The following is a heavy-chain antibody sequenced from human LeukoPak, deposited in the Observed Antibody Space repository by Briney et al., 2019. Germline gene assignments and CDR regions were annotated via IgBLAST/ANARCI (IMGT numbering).Heavy chain of an antibody. CDR3: ARGGGLVPGTWFDP. J-gene: IGHJ5*02. Sequence: SVKVSCKASGGTFSSYAISWVRQAPGQGLEWMGRIIPILGIANYAQKFQGRVTITADKSTSTAYLELRSLRSDDTAVYYCARGGGLVPGTWFDPWGQGTLVTVSS. D-gene: IGHD6-19*01. V-gene: IGHV1-69*04. CDR1: GGTFSSYA. CDR2: IIPILGIA.